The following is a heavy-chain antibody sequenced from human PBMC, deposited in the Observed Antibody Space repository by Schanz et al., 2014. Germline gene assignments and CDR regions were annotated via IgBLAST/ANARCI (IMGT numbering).Heavy chain of an antibody. CDR2: INSDGTKR. D-gene: IGHD2-2*01. CDR3: ARVKYCTITRCYRTETEGIYYMDV. Sequence: QVRLVESGGGVVQPGRSLRLSCAASGFTLSSYGMHWVRQAPGKGLEWVAFINSDGTKRFYADSVKSRFTISRDNAKSSLYLQMKSLRAEDTAVYYCARVKYCTITRCYRTETEGIYYMDVWGKGTTVTVSS. CDR1: GFTLSSYG. V-gene: IGHV3-33*08. J-gene: IGHJ6*03.